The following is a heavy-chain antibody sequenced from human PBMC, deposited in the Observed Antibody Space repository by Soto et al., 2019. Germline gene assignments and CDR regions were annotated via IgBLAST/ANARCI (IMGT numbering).Heavy chain of an antibody. D-gene: IGHD6-19*01. CDR3: ARGFSSVSMDA. Sequence: SETLSLTCTVSGDSVSSGGYYWSWIRQPPGKGLEWIGYIYSSGSANYNPSLKGRVTISRDTSKNQISLKVASVTAAETAGYYCARGFSSVSMDAWGQGTTVTVSS. V-gene: IGHV4-61*08. J-gene: IGHJ6*02. CDR2: IYSSGSA. CDR1: GDSVSSGGYY.